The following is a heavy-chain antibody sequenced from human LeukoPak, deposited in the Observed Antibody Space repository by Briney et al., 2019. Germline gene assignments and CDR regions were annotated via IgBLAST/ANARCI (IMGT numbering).Heavy chain of an antibody. CDR2: ISSSSSYI. V-gene: IGHV3-21*01. CDR1: GFTFSSYS. CDR3: ESELEYSSSWYTPANY. Sequence: PGGSLRLSCAASGFTFSSYSMNWVRQAPGKGLEWVSSISSSSSYIYYADSVKGRFTISRDNAKNSLYLQMNSLSAEDTAVYYCESELEYSSSWYTPANYWGQGALVTVSS. J-gene: IGHJ4*02. D-gene: IGHD6-13*01.